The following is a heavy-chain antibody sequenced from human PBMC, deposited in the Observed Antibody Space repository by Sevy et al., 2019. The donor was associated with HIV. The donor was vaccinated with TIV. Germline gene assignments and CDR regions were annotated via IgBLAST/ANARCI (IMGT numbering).Heavy chain of an antibody. CDR3: AKGRCDIWASCPPLGMDV. CDR1: GFSFSSYG. D-gene: IGHD3-9*01. J-gene: IGHJ6*02. V-gene: IGHV3-30*02. CDR2: IRDDGSNK. Sequence: GGFLRLSCAASGFSFSSYGMHWVRQAPGKGLEWVAFIRDDGSNKYFADSVKGRFTISRDNSKNTLYLQMNSLRAEDTAVYYCAKGRCDIWASCPPLGMDVWGQGTTVTVSS.